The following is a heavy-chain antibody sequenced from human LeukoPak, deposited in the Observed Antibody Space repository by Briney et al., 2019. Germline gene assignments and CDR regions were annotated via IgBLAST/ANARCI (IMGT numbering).Heavy chain of an antibody. CDR2: ISGSGGST. CDR3: AKAGGSGYYNDAFDI. CDR1: GFTFSSYA. Sequence: PGGSLRLSCAASGFTFSSYAMSWVRQAPGKGLEWVSAISGSGGSTYYADSVKGRFTISRDNSKNTLYLQMNSLRAEDMALYYCAKAGGSGYYNDAFDIWGQGTMVTVSS. J-gene: IGHJ3*02. D-gene: IGHD3-22*01. V-gene: IGHV3-23*01.